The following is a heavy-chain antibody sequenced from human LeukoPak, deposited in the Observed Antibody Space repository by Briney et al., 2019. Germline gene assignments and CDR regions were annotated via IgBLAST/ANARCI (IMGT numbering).Heavy chain of an antibody. J-gene: IGHJ6*02. CDR2: IYTSGST. V-gene: IGHV4-61*02. D-gene: IGHD3-10*01. CDR1: GRSISSGSYY. CDR3: ARTLVRGVVGRGYYYYGMDV. Sequence: SHTLSLTYTVSGRSISSGSYYCSWIPQPARKGLEWIRRIYTSGSTNYNPSLKSRLTISVDTSQNQFSLKLSSVTAADTAVYYCARTLVRGVVGRGYYYYGMDVWGQGTTVTVSS.